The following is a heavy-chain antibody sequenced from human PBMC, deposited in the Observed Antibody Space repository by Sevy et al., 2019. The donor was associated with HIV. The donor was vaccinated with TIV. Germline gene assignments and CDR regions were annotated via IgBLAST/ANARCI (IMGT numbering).Heavy chain of an antibody. J-gene: IGHJ6*02. D-gene: IGHD3-9*01. CDR1: GDTFSTYD. Sequence: ASVKVSCKASGDTFSTYDINWVRQAPGQGLEWMGWMSPKSGSTGFAQKFQGRLTMTGDTSINTAYMELSSLRSEDTAVYYCASGGSGDVLNYGYYYYGMDVWGQGTTVTVSS. V-gene: IGHV1-8*02. CDR2: MSPKSGST. CDR3: ASGGSGDVLNYGYYYYGMDV.